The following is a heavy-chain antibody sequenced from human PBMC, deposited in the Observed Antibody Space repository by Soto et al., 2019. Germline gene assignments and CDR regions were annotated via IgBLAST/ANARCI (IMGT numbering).Heavy chain of an antibody. D-gene: IGHD6-13*01. CDR1: GFTVSSNY. Sequence: PGGYLGLSCAASGFTVSSNYMSWVRQAPGKGLEWVSVIYSGGSTYYADSVKGRFTISRDNSKNTLYLQMNSLRAEDTAVYYCARDLMYSSGWYVVFAIWGQGSMV. V-gene: IGHV3-53*01. J-gene: IGHJ3*02. CDR3: ARDLMYSSGWYVVFAI. CDR2: IYSGGST.